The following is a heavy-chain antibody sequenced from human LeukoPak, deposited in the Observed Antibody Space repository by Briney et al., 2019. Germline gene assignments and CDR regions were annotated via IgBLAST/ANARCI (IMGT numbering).Heavy chain of an antibody. Sequence: GGSLRLSCTASGFTFGDYAMSWFRQAPGKGLGWVGFIRSKAYGGTTEYAASVKGRFTISRDDSKSIAYLQMNSLKTEDTAVYYCTRDNSGSYYRQMIDYWGQGTLVTVSS. CDR2: IRSKAYGGTT. D-gene: IGHD1-26*01. J-gene: IGHJ4*02. CDR3: TRDNSGSYYRQMIDY. V-gene: IGHV3-49*03. CDR1: GFTFGDYA.